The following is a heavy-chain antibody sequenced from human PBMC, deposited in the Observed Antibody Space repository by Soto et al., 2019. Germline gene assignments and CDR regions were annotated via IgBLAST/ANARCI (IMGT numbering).Heavy chain of an antibody. CDR3: AGESLTGNYFDY. CDR2: IYHSGST. Sequence: SETLSLTCAVSGGSISSSNLWSWVRQPPGKGLEWIGEIYHSGSTNYNPSLKSRVTISVDKSKNQFSLKLSSVTAADTAVYYCAGESLTGNYFDYWGQGTLVTVSS. CDR1: GGSISSSNL. J-gene: IGHJ4*02. V-gene: IGHV4-4*02. D-gene: IGHD2-8*02.